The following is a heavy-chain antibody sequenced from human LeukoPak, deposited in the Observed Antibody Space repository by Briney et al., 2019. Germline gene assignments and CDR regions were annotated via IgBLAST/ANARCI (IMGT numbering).Heavy chain of an antibody. CDR2: IYYSGST. CDR1: RGSISSSGYS. Sequence: SETLSLTCTVSRGSISSSGYSWGWIRQPPGKGLEWIGSIYYSGSTYYNPSLKSRVTISVDTSKNQLSLKLTSVTAADTAVYYCARHGGAAGGHWGQGTLVTVSS. CDR3: ARHGGAAGGH. D-gene: IGHD6-13*01. J-gene: IGHJ4*02. V-gene: IGHV4-39*01.